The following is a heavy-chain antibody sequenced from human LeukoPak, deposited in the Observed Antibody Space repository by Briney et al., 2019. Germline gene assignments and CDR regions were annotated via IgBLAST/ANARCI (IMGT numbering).Heavy chain of an antibody. Sequence: PGGSLRLSCAASGFTVSSNYMSWVRQAPGKGLEWVSAISGSGGSTYYADSVKGRFTISRDNSKNTLYLQMNSLRAEDTAVYYCAKALVVVPAYNWFDPWGQGTLVTVSS. CDR1: GFTVSSNY. D-gene: IGHD2-2*01. V-gene: IGHV3-23*01. CDR2: ISGSGGST. CDR3: AKALVVVPAYNWFDP. J-gene: IGHJ5*02.